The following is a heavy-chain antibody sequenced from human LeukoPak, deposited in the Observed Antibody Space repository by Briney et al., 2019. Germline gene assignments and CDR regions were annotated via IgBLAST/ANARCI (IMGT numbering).Heavy chain of an antibody. V-gene: IGHV4-4*07. CDR2: IYTSGST. CDR1: GGPISSYY. Sequence: ETLSLTCTVSGGPISSYYWSWIRQPAGKGLEWIGRIYTSGSTNYNPSLKSRVTMSVDTSKNQFSLKLSSVTAADTAVYYCARERESPSSGSYYDYWGQGTLVTVSS. J-gene: IGHJ4*02. CDR3: ARERESPSSGSYYDY. D-gene: IGHD1-26*01.